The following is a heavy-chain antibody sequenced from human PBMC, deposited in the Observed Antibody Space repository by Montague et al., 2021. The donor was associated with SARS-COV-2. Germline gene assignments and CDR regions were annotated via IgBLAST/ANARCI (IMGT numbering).Heavy chain of an antibody. CDR2: IYYSGST. CDR1: GGSISSSSYY. D-gene: IGHD5-24*01. J-gene: IGHJ4*02. Sequence: SETLSLTCTVSGGSISSSSYYWGWIRQPPGKGLEWIGYIYYSGSTNYNPSLKSRVTISVDTSKNQFSLKLSSVTAADTAVYYCARVFPRWLQFDPYFDYWGQVTLVTVSS. V-gene: IGHV4-61*05. CDR3: ARVFPRWLQFDPYFDY.